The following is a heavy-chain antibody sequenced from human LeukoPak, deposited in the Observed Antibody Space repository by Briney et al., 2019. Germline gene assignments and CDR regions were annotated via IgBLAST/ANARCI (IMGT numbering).Heavy chain of an antibody. D-gene: IGHD1-26*01. CDR1: GGSFSSYA. CDR3: ARELYSGSYSPTIGDLNFDY. V-gene: IGHV1-69*06. CDR2: IISIFGTA. Sequence: SVKVSCKASGGSFSSYAISWVRQAPGQGVEWMGGIISIFGTANYAQKFQGRVTITAEKSTSTAHMELSSLRSEDTAVYYCARELYSGSYSPTIGDLNFDYWGQGTLVTVSS. J-gene: IGHJ4*02.